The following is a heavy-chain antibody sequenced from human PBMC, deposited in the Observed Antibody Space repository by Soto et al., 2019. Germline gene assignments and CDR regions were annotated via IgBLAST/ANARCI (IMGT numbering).Heavy chain of an antibody. Sequence: EVQLVESGGGLVKPGGSLRLYCAASGFTFSNYGMNWVRQAPGKGLEWVSSISSSSSYMYYADSVKGRFTISRDNAKNSLYLQMNSLRAEDTAVYYCARDCSSARCYGGHFDYWGQGTLVTVSS. J-gene: IGHJ4*02. CDR1: GFTFSNYG. V-gene: IGHV3-21*01. D-gene: IGHD2-2*01. CDR2: ISSSSSYM. CDR3: ARDCSSARCYGGHFDY.